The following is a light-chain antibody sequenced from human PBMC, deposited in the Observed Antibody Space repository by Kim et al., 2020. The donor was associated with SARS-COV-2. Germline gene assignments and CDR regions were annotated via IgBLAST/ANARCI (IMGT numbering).Light chain of an antibody. J-gene: IGLJ3*02. V-gene: IGLV4-69*01. CDR3: QTWGTGIWV. CDR2: LNSDGSH. CDR1: SGHSSYA. Sequence: QLVLTQSPSASASLGASVKLTCTLSSGHSSYAIAWHQQQPEKGPRYLMKLNSDGSHSKGDGIPDRFSGSSPGAERYLTISSLQSEDEADYYCQTWGTGIWVFGGGTQLTVL.